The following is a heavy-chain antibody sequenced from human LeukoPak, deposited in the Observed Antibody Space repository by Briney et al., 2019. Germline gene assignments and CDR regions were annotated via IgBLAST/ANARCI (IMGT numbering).Heavy chain of an antibody. J-gene: IGHJ4*02. V-gene: IGHV3-53*01. D-gene: IGHD3-22*01. CDR1: GFTVSSNF. CDR3: ARIDSSGFYPAY. CDR2: VYGGGTT. Sequence: GGSLRLSCAASGFTVSSNFMSWVRQAPGEGLEWVSVVYGGGTTYYADSVKGRFTISRDNSKNALYLQMNSLRVEDTAVYYCARIDSSGFYPAYWGQGTLVTVSS.